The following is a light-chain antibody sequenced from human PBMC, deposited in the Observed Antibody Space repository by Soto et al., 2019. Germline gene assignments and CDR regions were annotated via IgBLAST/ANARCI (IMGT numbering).Light chain of an antibody. J-gene: IGLJ2*01. Sequence: QSVLTQPPSVSGAPGQRVTISCTGSSSTIGAGFDVHWYQQLPGAAPKLLIYGDTNRPSGVPDRFSGSKSGTSASLVITGLQAEDEADYYCQSYDTALSVYVVXGGGTKLTVL. CDR2: GDT. CDR3: QSYDTALSVYVV. CDR1: SSTIGAGFD. V-gene: IGLV1-40*01.